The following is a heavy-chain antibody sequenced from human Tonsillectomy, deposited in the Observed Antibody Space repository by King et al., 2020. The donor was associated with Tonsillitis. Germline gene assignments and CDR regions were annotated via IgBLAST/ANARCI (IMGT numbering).Heavy chain of an antibody. D-gene: IGHD2-15*01. J-gene: IGHJ3*02. CDR1: GVIFNIYR. V-gene: IGHV3-21*01. Sequence: QLVQSGGGLVKPGESLRPSCAASGVIFNIYRMNGVRQAPGEGLDGVSPINSGISHIYYARSVRGRFPIYRDNAKNSFYLQMNSLSDVDTAVYYCARPYCSGVGCYQRYDGFHIWGQGTMVTVSS. CDR3: ARPYCSGVGCYQRYDGFHI. CDR2: INSGISHI.